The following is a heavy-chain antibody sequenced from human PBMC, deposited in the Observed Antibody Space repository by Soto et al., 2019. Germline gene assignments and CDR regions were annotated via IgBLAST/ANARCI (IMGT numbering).Heavy chain of an antibody. J-gene: IGHJ4*02. CDR3: ESLTGEVDY. CDR1: GYTCTSYA. V-gene: IGHV1-3*01. D-gene: IGHD7-27*01. CDR2: INAGNGNT. Sequence: ASVKVSCKASGYTCTSYAMNLVRQAPGQRLEWMGWINAGNGNTKYSQKFQGRVTITMDTSASTAYMELSRLRSEDTAVYYSESLTGEVDYWGQGTLVTVSS.